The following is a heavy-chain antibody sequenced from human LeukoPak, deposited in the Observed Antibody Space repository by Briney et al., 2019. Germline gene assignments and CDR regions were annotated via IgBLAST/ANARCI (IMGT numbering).Heavy chain of an antibody. CDR2: IWYDGSNQ. D-gene: IGHD6-13*01. V-gene: IGHV3-33*08. CDR3: ARDQGSSSWYNFDY. Sequence: PGGSLRLSCAASGFTFSSYAMSWVRQAPGKGLEWVALIWYDGSNQHYADSVRGRFTISRDNSKSTLYLQMNSLRAEDTAVYYCARDQGSSSWYNFDYWGQGTLVTVSS. CDR1: GFTFSSYA. J-gene: IGHJ4*02.